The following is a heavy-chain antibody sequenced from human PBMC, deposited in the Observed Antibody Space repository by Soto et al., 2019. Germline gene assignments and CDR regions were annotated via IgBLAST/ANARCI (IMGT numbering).Heavy chain of an antibody. CDR1: GGSISSSSYY. D-gene: IGHD6-19*01. Sequence: SETLSLTCTVSGGSISSSSYYWGWIRQPPGKGLEWIGSIYYSGSTYYNPSLKSRVTISVDTSKNQFSLKLSSVTAADTAAYYCASFRELGFSRIAVAGIFDYWGQGTLVTVSS. J-gene: IGHJ4*02. V-gene: IGHV4-39*01. CDR3: ASFRELGFSRIAVAGIFDY. CDR2: IYYSGST.